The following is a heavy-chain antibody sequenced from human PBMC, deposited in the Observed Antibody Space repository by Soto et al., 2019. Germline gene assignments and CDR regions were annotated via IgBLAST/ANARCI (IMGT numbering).Heavy chain of an antibody. J-gene: IGHJ4*02. CDR1: GYSFATYG. CDR2: ISAHNGDT. Sequence: QVPLVQSGAEVKKPGASVKVSCKASGYSFATYGFSWVRQAPGQGLECVGWISAHNGDTHYSQKSQGRVTLTTDTSTNTGYMELRSLTSDDTAVYFCATEPIYYNDGSGYYPLGHWGQGTLVTVSS. CDR3: ATEPIYYNDGSGYYPLGH. D-gene: IGHD3-22*01. V-gene: IGHV1-18*04.